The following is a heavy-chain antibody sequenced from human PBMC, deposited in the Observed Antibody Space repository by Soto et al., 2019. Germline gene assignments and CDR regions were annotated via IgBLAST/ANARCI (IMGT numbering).Heavy chain of an antibody. CDR1: GFTFSSYW. CDR2: IKQDGSEE. Sequence: EVQLVESGGGLVQPGGSLRLSCVDSGFTFSSYWMSWVRQAPVKGLEWVGNIKQDGSEENYVDSVKGRFTISGDNAKNSMYLPMNSLRAEDTAVYYCARIASSGRGWDVWGQGTTVVVSS. J-gene: IGHJ6*02. D-gene: IGHD3-10*01. CDR3: ARIASSGRGWDV. V-gene: IGHV3-7*01.